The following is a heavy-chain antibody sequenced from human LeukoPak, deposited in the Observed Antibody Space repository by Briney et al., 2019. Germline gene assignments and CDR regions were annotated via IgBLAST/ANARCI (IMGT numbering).Heavy chain of an antibody. D-gene: IGHD2-2*01. V-gene: IGHV1-2*02. J-gene: IGHJ6*03. CDR2: INPNSGGT. CDR3: ARDNSCSSSSCGNSYMDV. CDR1: GYTFTGCY. Sequence: ASVKVSCKASGYTFTGCYMHWVRQAPGQGLEWMGWINPNSGGTNYAQKFQGRVTMTRDTSISTAYMELSRLRSDDTAIYYCARDNSCSSSSCGNSYMDVWGKGTTVTVSS.